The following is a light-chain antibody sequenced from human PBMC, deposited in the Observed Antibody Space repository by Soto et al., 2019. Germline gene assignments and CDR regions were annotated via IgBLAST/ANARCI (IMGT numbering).Light chain of an antibody. J-gene: IGLJ1*01. Sequence: QSALTQPRSVSGSPGQSVTISCTGTSSDVGGYNYVSWYQQHPGKAPKLMIYDVSKRPSGVPDRFSGSKSGNTASLTISGLQAEDEADYYCCSDAGSYTFGFGTGTKLTVL. CDR2: DVS. CDR1: SSDVGGYNY. CDR3: CSDAGSYTFG. V-gene: IGLV2-11*01.